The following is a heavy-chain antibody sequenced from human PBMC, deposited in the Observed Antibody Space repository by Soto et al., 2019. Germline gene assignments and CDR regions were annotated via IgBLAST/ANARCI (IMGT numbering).Heavy chain of an antibody. Sequence: SETLSLTCTVSGGSISSYYWSWIRQPPGKGLEWIGYIYYSGSTNYNPSLKSRVTISVDTSKNQFSLKLSSVTAADTAVYYCARGTPGYSSGSIDYWGQGTLVTVSS. D-gene: IGHD6-19*01. J-gene: IGHJ4*02. CDR3: ARGTPGYSSGSIDY. CDR2: IYYSGST. V-gene: IGHV4-59*01. CDR1: GGSISSYY.